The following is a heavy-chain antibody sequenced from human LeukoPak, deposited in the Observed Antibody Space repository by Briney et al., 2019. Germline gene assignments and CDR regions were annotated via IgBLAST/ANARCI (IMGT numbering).Heavy chain of an antibody. J-gene: IGHJ4*02. D-gene: IGHD2-15*01. CDR1: GFTFDDYG. CDR3: AKEDCSGGRCYSLHY. Sequence: RSGGSLRLSCAASGFTFDDYGMTWVRHTPGKGLEWVSTINWNGGSTAYADSVKGRFTISRDNAKNSLYLQMNSLRAEDAAVYYCAKEDCSGGRCYSLHYWGQGTLVTVSS. V-gene: IGHV3-20*04. CDR2: INWNGGST.